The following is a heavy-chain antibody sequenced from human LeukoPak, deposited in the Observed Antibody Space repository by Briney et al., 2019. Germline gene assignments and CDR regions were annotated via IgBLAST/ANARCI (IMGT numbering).Heavy chain of an antibody. CDR1: GYTLTELS. CDR2: FDPEDGET. Sequence: GASVKVSCKVSGYTLTELSMHWVRQAPGKGLEWMGGFDPEDGETIYAQKFQGRVTMTEDTSTDTAYMELSSLRSEDTAVYYCATPLYCSGGSCYSRPWVFDYWGQGTLVTVSS. V-gene: IGHV1-24*01. J-gene: IGHJ4*02. D-gene: IGHD2-15*01. CDR3: ATPLYCSGGSCYSRPWVFDY.